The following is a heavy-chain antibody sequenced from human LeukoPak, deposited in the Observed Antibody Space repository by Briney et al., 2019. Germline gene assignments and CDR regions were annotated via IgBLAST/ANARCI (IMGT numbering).Heavy chain of an antibody. D-gene: IGHD4-11*01. J-gene: IGHJ6*03. Sequence: VASVKVSCKASGYTFTANYMHWVRQAPGQGLEWMGWMNPNSGNTGYAQKFQGRVTITRNTSISTAYMELSSLRSEDTAVYYCARGLTAYSPDYMDVWGKGTTVTVSS. CDR1: GYTFTANY. CDR3: ARGLTAYSPDYMDV. CDR2: MNPNSGNT. V-gene: IGHV1-8*03.